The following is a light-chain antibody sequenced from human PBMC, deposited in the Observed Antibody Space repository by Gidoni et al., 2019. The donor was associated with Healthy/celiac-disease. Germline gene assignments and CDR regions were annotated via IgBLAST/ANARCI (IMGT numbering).Light chain of an antibody. Sequence: DIVMTQSPDSLSVSLGERATINCKSSQSVLYSSNNKNYLAWYQQKPRQPPKLLIYWASTWESGVPDRLSVSGSGTDFTLTISSLQAEDVAVYYCQQYYSTPWTFGQGTKVEIK. J-gene: IGKJ1*01. CDR3: QQYYSTPWT. CDR2: WAS. CDR1: QSVLYSSNNKNY. V-gene: IGKV4-1*01.